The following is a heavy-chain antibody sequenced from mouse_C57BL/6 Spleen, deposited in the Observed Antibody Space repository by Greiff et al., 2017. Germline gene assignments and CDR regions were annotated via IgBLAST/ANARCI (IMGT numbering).Heavy chain of an antibody. CDR1: GYTFTDYY. Sequence: EVQLQQSGPVLVKPGASVKMSCKASGYTFTDYYMNWVKQSHGKSLEWIGVINPYNGGTSYNQKFKGKATLTVYKSSSTAYMELNSLTSEDSAVYYCAIGAQGQGYWGKGTTLTVYS. CDR3: AIGAQGQGY. D-gene: IGHD3-2*02. J-gene: IGHJ2*01. V-gene: IGHV1-19*01. CDR2: INPYNGGT.